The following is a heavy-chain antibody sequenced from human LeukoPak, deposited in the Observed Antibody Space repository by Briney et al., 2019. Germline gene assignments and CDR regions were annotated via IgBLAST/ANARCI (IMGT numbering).Heavy chain of an antibody. V-gene: IGHV1-2*06. D-gene: IGHD6-19*01. CDR3: ARAVLDSSGWHFDY. J-gene: IGHJ4*02. CDR1: GYTFTSYD. CDR2: INPNSGGT. Sequence: ASVKVSCKASGYTFTSYDINWVRQAPGQGLEWMGRINPNSGGTNYAQKFQGRVTMTRDTSISTAYMELSRLRSDDTAVYYCARAVLDSSGWHFDYWGQGTLVTVSS.